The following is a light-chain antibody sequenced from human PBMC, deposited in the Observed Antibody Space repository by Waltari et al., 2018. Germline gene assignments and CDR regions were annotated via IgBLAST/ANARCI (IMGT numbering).Light chain of an antibody. J-gene: IGKJ2*03. V-gene: IGKV1-39*01. CDR2: KAS. Sequence: DIQMTQSPSSLSASVGDRVTNTCRASENVNNYLNWYQQKPGKAPKLLIYKASTLQSGVPSRFSGSGSGTDYTFTISSLQSEDVATYYCQHAYGTPYSFGQGTNVEIK. CDR3: QHAYGTPYS. CDR1: ENVNNY.